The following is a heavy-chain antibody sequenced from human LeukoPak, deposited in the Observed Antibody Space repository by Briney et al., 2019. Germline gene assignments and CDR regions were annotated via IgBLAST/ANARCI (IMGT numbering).Heavy chain of an antibody. V-gene: IGHV4-34*01. CDR2: INHSGST. D-gene: IGHD3-16*01. J-gene: IGHJ4*02. CDR1: AGSFSGYY. Sequence: SETLSLTCAVYAGSFSGYYWSWDRQPPGKGLEWIGEINHSGSTKYNPSLKSRVTISVDTSKNQFSLKLSSVTAADTAVYYCARTPTHLYVWYRAYYFDYWGQGTLVTVSS. CDR3: ARTPTHLYVWYRAYYFDY.